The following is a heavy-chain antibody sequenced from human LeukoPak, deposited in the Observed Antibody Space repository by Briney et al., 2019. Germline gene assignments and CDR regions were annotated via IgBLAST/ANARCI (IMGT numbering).Heavy chain of an antibody. CDR2: IYHSGST. J-gene: IGHJ4*02. CDR1: GDSISSYY. Sequence: SETLSLTCTVSGDSISSYYWSWIRQPPGKGLEWIGYIYHSGSTNYNPSLKSRVTISADTSKDQFSLKLASATAADTAVYYCATRYSSTWYYFDYWGQGTLVTVSS. V-gene: IGHV4-59*01. D-gene: IGHD6-13*01. CDR3: ATRYSSTWYYFDY.